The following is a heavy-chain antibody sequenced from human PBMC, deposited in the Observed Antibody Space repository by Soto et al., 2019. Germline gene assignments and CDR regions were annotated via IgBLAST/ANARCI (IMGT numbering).Heavy chain of an antibody. J-gene: IGHJ6*02. CDR1: GYTFTSYY. Sequence: ASVKVSCKASGYTFTSYYINWVRQAPGQGLEWMGMINPSGGSTSYAQKFQGRVTMTRDTSTSTVYMELSSLRSEDTAVYYCARDGAVDTATVNQDYYYYYGMDDWGQGTTVTVSS. CDR3: ARDGAVDTATVNQDYYYYYGMDD. D-gene: IGHD5-18*01. CDR2: INPSGGST. V-gene: IGHV1-46*01.